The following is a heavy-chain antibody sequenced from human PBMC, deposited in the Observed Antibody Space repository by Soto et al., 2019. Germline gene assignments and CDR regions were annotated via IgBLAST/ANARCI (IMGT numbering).Heavy chain of an antibody. D-gene: IGHD2-2*01. J-gene: IGHJ6*03. CDR1: GGSISSYY. Sequence: SETLSLTCTVSGGSISSYYWSWIRQPPGKGLEWIGYIYYSGSTNYNPSLKSRVTISVDTSKNQFSLKLSSVTAADTAVYYCARVRLPAATYCYYYYYMDVWGKGTTVTVSS. V-gene: IGHV4-59*01. CDR3: ARVRLPAATYCYYYYYMDV. CDR2: IYYSGST.